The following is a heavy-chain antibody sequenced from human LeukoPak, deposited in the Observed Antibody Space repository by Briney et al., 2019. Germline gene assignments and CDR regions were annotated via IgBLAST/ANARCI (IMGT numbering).Heavy chain of an antibody. CDR2: ISSSSSLI. D-gene: IGHD6-13*01. CDR1: GFTFSYYS. CDR3: AKVDRGDYSSSPVPYYNYYMNV. Sequence: TGGSLRLSCAASGFTFSYYSINWVRQAPGRGLEWVSCISSSSSLIFYSDSVRGRFTISRDNAKNLLYLHMNSLRVEDTAVYYCAKVDRGDYSSSPVPYYNYYMNVWGKGTTVTVSS. J-gene: IGHJ6*03. V-gene: IGHV3-21*01.